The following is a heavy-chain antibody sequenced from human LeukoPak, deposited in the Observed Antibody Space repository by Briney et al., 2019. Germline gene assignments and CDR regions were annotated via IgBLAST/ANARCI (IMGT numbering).Heavy chain of an antibody. V-gene: IGHV4-30-2*01. CDR1: GDSLCSCGYY. Sequence: SQPLSLTCTVSGDSLCSCGYYWSWIRQPPGKGLVWNGYIYHSGSTYYNPSLKSRVTISVDRSKNQFSLKLSSVTAADTAVYYCASETGYSSPFDYWGQGTLVTVSS. J-gene: IGHJ4*02. CDR2: IYHSGST. CDR3: ASETGYSSPFDY. D-gene: IGHD6-13*01.